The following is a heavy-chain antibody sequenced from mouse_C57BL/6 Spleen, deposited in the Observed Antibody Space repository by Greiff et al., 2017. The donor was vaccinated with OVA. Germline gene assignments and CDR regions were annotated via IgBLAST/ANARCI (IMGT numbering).Heavy chain of an antibody. CDR1: GYTFTSYW. CDR2: IYPGSGST. J-gene: IGHJ1*03. D-gene: IGHD1-1*01. CDR3: ARGGSSPCWYFDV. Sequence: QVQLQQPGAELVKPGASVTMSCKASGYTFTSYWITWVKQRPGQGLEWIGDIYPGSGSTNYNEKFKSKATLTVDTSSSTAYMQLSSLTSEDSAVYNCARGGSSPCWYFDVWGTGTTVTVSS. V-gene: IGHV1-55*01.